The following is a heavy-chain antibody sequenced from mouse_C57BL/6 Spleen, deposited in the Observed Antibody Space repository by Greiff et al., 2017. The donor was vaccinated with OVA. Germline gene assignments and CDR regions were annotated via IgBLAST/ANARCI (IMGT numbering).Heavy chain of an antibody. Sequence: EVQLQQSGPELVKPGASVKISCKASGYTFTDYYMNWVKQSHGKSLEWIGDINPNNGGTSYNQKFKGKATLTVDKSSSTAYMELRSLTSEDSAVYYCAPQDYYGSSSYYFDYWGQGTTLTVSS. CDR1: GYTFTDYY. D-gene: IGHD1-1*01. CDR2: INPNNGGT. J-gene: IGHJ2*01. CDR3: APQDYYGSSSYYFDY. V-gene: IGHV1-26*01.